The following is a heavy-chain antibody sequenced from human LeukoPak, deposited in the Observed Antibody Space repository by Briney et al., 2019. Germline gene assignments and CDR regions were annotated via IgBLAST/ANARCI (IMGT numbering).Heavy chain of an antibody. Sequence: SETLSLTCTVSGGSISSYYWSWIRQPPGKGLEWIGYIYYSGSTNYNPSLKSRVSISFDTSKNQFSLKLTSVTAADTAMYYCARLVGVTSFDYWGQGTLVTVSS. CDR2: IYYSGST. D-gene: IGHD1-26*01. CDR1: GGSISSYY. J-gene: IGHJ4*02. V-gene: IGHV4-59*01. CDR3: ARLVGVTSFDY.